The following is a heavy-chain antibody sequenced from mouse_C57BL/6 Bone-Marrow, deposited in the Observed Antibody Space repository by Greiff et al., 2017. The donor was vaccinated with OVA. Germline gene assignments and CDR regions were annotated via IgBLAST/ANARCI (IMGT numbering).Heavy chain of an antibody. CDR3: ILDVYGRGSMDY. D-gene: IGHD2-2*01. CDR2: IYPSDSET. CDR1: GYTFTSYW. V-gene: IGHV1-61*01. J-gene: IGHJ4*01. Sequence: QVQLQQPGAELVRPGSSVKLSCKASGYTFTSYWMDWVKQRPGQGLEWIGNIYPSDSETHYNQKFKDKATLTVAKSSSTAYLQLSSLTSDASADYCCILDVYGRGSMDYWGQGTSVTVSS.